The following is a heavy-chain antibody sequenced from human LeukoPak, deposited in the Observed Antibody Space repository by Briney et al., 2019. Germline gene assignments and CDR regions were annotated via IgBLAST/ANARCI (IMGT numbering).Heavy chain of an antibody. CDR2: IIPIFGTA. D-gene: IGHD4-17*01. J-gene: IGHJ4*02. Sequence: ASVTVSCKASGGTFSSYAISWVRQAPGQGLEWMGRIIPIFGTANYAQKFQGRVTITADESTSTAYMELSSLRSEDTAVYYCARASYGDLTTDAWCFDYWGQGTLVTVSS. V-gene: IGHV1-69*13. CDR3: ARASYGDLTTDAWCFDY. CDR1: GGTFSSYA.